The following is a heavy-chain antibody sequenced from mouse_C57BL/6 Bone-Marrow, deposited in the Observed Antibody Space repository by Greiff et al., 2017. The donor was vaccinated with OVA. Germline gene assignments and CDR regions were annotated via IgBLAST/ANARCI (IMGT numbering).Heavy chain of an antibody. CDR3: ARKMIYGNYKGYFDV. Sequence: SGPELVKPGASVKIPCKASGYTFTSYWMHWVKQRPIQGLEWIGNIDPSDSETHYNQKFKDKATLTVDKSSSTAYMQLSSLTSEDSAVYYCARKMIYGNYKGYFDVWGTGTTVTVSS. J-gene: IGHJ1*03. V-gene: IGHV1-52*01. D-gene: IGHD2-1*01. CDR1: GYTFTSYW. CDR2: IDPSDSET.